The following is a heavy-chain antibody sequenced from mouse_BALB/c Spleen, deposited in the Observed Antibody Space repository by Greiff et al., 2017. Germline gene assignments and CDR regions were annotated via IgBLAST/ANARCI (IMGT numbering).Heavy chain of an antibody. J-gene: IGHJ4*01. D-gene: IGHD1-2*01. Sequence: QVQLKESGPGLVAPSQSLSITCTVSGFSLTSYGVHWVRQPPGKGLEWLGVIWAGGSTNYNSALMYRLSISKDNSKSQVFLKMNSLQTDDTAMYYCARDAYYGHTFYYAMDYWGQGTSVTVSS. CDR2: IWAGGST. CDR1: GFSLTSYG. V-gene: IGHV2-9*02. CDR3: ARDAYYGHTFYYAMDY.